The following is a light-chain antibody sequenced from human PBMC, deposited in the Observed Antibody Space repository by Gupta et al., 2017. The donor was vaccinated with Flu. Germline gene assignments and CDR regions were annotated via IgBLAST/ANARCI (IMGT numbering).Light chain of an antibody. CDR3: HQYYTTPWT. Sequence: NCKSSQSVLYSSNNKNNLGWYQQKPGQPPRLLIYWASTRESGVPDRFSGSGSGTDFTLTISSLQAEDVAVYYCHQYYTTPWTFGQGTKVEIK. V-gene: IGKV4-1*01. CDR1: QSVLYSSNNKNN. J-gene: IGKJ1*01. CDR2: WAS.